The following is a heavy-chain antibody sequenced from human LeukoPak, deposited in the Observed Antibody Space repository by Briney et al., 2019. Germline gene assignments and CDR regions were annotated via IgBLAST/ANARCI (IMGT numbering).Heavy chain of an antibody. Sequence: GGSLRLSCAASGFTFSSYWIRWVRQAPGKGLVWVSRINSDGANTIYADSVKGRFTISRDNAKNTVYLQMNSLRAEDTAVYYCARDRKSSFDYWGQGNLVTVSS. CDR2: INSDGANT. CDR3: ARDRKSSFDY. J-gene: IGHJ4*02. CDR1: GFTFSSYW. V-gene: IGHV3-74*01.